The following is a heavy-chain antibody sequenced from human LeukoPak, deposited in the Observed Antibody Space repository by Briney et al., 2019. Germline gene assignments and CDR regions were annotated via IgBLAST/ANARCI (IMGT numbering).Heavy chain of an antibody. CDR3: ATESYSGSYLYAFDI. J-gene: IGHJ3*02. V-gene: IGHV4-34*01. D-gene: IGHD1-26*01. CDR2: INHSGST. Sequence: KPSETLSLTCAVYGGSFSGYYWSWIRQPPGKGLEWIGEINHSGSTNYNPSLKSRVTISVDTSKNQFSLKLSSVTAADTAVYYCATESYSGSYLYAFDIWGQGTMVTVSS. CDR1: GGSFSGYY.